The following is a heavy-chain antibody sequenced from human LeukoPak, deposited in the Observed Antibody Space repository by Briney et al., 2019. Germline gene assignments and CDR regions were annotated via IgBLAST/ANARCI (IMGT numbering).Heavy chain of an antibody. D-gene: IGHD5-12*01. CDR3: ARSRVTTIPNLDY. V-gene: IGHV1-2*02. CDR2: INPNSGAT. J-gene: IGHJ4*02. Sequence: GASVKVSCKASGYTFTDYYIHWVRQAPGQGLEWMGWINPNSGATNSAQHFRGRVTMTRDTSVNTAYMELSRLTFDDTAVYFCARSRVTTIPNLDYWGQGILLTVSS. CDR1: GYTFTDYY.